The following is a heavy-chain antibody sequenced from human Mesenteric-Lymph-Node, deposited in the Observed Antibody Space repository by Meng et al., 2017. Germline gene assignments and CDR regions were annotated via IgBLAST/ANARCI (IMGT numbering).Heavy chain of an antibody. CDR1: GFTVSSNY. CDR3: VREQYESRGH. V-gene: IGHV3-53*01. Sequence: GASLKISCAASGFTVSSNYMSWVRQAPGKGLEWVSVIYSGGSTYYADSVKGRFTISRDNSRNTLYLQMNSLRADDTAVYYCVREQYESRGHWGQGTLVTVSS. CDR2: IYSGGST. J-gene: IGHJ4*02. D-gene: IGHD3-22*01.